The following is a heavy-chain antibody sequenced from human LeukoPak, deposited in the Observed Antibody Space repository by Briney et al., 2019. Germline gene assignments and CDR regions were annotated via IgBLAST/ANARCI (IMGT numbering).Heavy chain of an antibody. V-gene: IGHV3-23*01. Sequence: GGSLRLSCAASGFTFSSYGMNWVRQAPGKGLEWVSGISGSGGSTYYADFVKGRFTISRDNSKNTLYLHMNSLRAEDTAVYYCARDYGGSSPFDYWGQGTLVTVSS. CDR1: GFTFSSYG. J-gene: IGHJ4*02. CDR3: ARDYGGSSPFDY. D-gene: IGHD4-23*01. CDR2: ISGSGGST.